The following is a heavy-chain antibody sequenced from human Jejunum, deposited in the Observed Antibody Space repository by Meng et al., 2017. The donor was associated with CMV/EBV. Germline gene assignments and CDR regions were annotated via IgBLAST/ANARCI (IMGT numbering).Heavy chain of an antibody. Sequence: AGFTFSSYHMNWVRQAPGKGLEWVSSISGASNYIYYADSVEGRFTVSRDNVKNSLFLQMNSLRVEDTAVYYCTRSYENGDPNWFDPWGQGTLVTVSS. CDR3: TRSYENGDPNWFDP. D-gene: IGHD4-17*01. V-gene: IGHV3-21*01. CDR2: ISGASNYI. J-gene: IGHJ5*02. CDR1: GFTFSSYH.